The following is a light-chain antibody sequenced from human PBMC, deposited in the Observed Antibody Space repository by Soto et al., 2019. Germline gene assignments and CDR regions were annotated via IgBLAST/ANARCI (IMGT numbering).Light chain of an antibody. CDR2: LNSDGSH. V-gene: IGLV4-69*01. CDR1: SGHSHYA. Sequence: QSVLTQSPSASASLGASVKLTCTLSSGHSHYAIAWHQQQPEKGPRYLMKLNSDGSHSKGDGIPDRFSGSSSGAERYLTISSLQSEDEADYYCQTWGTGTVLFGGGTKLTVL. CDR3: QTWGTGTVL. J-gene: IGLJ2*01.